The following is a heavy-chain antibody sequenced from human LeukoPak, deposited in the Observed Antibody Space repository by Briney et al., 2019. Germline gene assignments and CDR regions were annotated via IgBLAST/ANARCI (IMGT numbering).Heavy chain of an antibody. D-gene: IGHD2-15*01. J-gene: IGHJ5*02. V-gene: IGHV4-38-2*02. CDR2: IYHSGST. CDR1: GYSISSGYY. CDR3: ARGRGISRNWFDP. Sequence: SETLSLTCTVSGYSISSGYYWGWIRQPPGKGLEWIGSIYHSGSTYYNPSLKSRVTISVDTSKNQFSLKLSSVTAADTAVYYCARGRGISRNWFDPWGQGTLVTVSS.